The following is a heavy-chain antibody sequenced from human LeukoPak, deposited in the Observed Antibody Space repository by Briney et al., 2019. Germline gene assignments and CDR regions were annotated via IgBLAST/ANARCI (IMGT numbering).Heavy chain of an antibody. D-gene: IGHD1-26*01. CDR3: AGDRGVGAAVFFDY. J-gene: IGHJ4*02. Sequence: SQTLSLTCASSGDTVSSNSATWNWIRQSPSRGLEWLGRTYYRAKWYNDYAVSVKSRMPIIPDTSKNQFSLQLNSVTPDDTALYYCAGDRGVGAAVFFDYWGLGTLVTVSS. CDR2: TYYRAKWYN. V-gene: IGHV6-1*01. CDR1: GDTVSSNSAT.